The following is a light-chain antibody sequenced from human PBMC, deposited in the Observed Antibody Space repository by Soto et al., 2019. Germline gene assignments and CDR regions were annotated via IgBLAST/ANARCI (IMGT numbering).Light chain of an antibody. CDR2: GAS. CDR1: QSVSNN. Sequence: EIVVTQSPATLSVSPGERASLSCWTSQSVSNNLAWYQQKPGQAPRLLIYGASTRATDIPARFSGSGSGTDFTLTISSLQSEDFAVYSCQQYSNWPPSITVGQGTRLEIK. CDR3: QQYSNWPPSIT. V-gene: IGKV3-15*01. J-gene: IGKJ5*01.